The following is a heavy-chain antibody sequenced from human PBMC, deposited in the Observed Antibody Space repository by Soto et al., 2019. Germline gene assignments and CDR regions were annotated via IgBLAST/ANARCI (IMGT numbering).Heavy chain of an antibody. CDR2: IYHSGST. D-gene: IGHD3-10*01. CDR3: ARAGQDYYGSGSYYNGIDY. J-gene: IGHJ4*02. Sequence: QVQLQESGPGLVKPSGTLSLTCAVSGGSISSSNWWSWVRQPPGKGLEWIGEIYHSGSTNYNPSLKSRVTISVDKSKNQSSLERSSVTAADTAVYYCARAGQDYYGSGSYYNGIDYWGQGTLVTVSS. V-gene: IGHV4-4*02. CDR1: GGSISSSNW.